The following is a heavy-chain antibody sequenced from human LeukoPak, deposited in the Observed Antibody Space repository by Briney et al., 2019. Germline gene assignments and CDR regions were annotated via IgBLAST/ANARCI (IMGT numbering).Heavy chain of an antibody. D-gene: IGHD6-19*01. V-gene: IGHV3-7*01. CDR3: ARDSRLIPGAFDI. CDR1: GFTFDDYA. Sequence: GGSLRLSCAASGFTFDDYAMHWIRQAPGKGLEWVAHMNQDGSHKYYLDSVKGRFTISRDNAKNSLYLQMNSLRAEGTAVYYCARDSRLIPGAFDIWGQGTMVTVSS. J-gene: IGHJ3*02. CDR2: MNQDGSHK.